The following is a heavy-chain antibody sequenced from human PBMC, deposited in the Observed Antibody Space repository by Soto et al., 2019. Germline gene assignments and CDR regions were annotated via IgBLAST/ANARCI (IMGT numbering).Heavy chain of an antibody. V-gene: IGHV5-51*01. CDR1: EYTFTNYW. D-gene: IGHD2-2*01. CDR3: TRLSTSPSRALSYSYFSLDV. CDR2: IYPFDSDT. Sequence: PGESLKISCKGSEYTFTNYWIGWVRQMPGKGLEWMGIIYPFDSDTRYSPSFQGQVTISADKSINTAFLQWSSLKASDTAMYYCTRLSTSPSRALSYSYFSLDVWGPGTTVTVSS. J-gene: IGHJ6*02.